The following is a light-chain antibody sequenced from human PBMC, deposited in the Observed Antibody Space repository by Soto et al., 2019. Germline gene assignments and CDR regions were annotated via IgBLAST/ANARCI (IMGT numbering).Light chain of an antibody. CDR2: ATS. Sequence: DIQMTQSPSSVSASVGDRVTITCRASQNINGWLAWYQQKPGEAPHLLISATSTLQAGVPSRFSGSASGSDFTLTISSLQPEDFATYYCQQLGNYPLTFGGGTKVEIK. CDR3: QQLGNYPLT. V-gene: IGKV1-12*01. J-gene: IGKJ4*01. CDR1: QNINGW.